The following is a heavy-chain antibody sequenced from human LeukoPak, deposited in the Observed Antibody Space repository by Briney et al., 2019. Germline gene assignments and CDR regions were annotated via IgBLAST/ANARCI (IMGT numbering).Heavy chain of an antibody. J-gene: IGHJ4*02. Sequence: SVKVSCKAAGYPFVSYAISWVRQAPGQGLEWMGGIIPIFGTANYAQKFQGRVTITADKSTSIAYMELSSLRSEDTAVYYCARLPPRWTTPEYWGQGTLVTVSS. D-gene: IGHD3/OR15-3a*01. CDR2: IIPIFGTA. CDR1: GYPFVSYA. CDR3: ARLPPRWTTPEY. V-gene: IGHV1-69*06.